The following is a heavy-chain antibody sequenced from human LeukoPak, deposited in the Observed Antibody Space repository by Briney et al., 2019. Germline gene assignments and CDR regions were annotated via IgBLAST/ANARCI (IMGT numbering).Heavy chain of an antibody. D-gene: IGHD4-11*01. CDR1: GFTFSSYG. CDR2: ISGSGGST. CDR3: ARDYRGYYYYYYMDV. Sequence: GGTLRLSCAASGFTFSSYGMSWVRQAPGKGLEWVSGISGSGGSTYYADSVKGRFTVSRVNSKNTVFLQMNSLRAEDTAVYYCARDYRGYYYYYYMDVWGKGTTVTISS. J-gene: IGHJ6*03. V-gene: IGHV3-23*01.